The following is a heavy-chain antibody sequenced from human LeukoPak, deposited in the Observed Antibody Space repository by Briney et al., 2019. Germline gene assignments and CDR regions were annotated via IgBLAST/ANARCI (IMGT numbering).Heavy chain of an antibody. CDR2: ISYDGSNK. V-gene: IGHV3-30-3*01. D-gene: IGHD2-2*01. J-gene: IGHJ6*02. CDR3: ARDRRGIVVVPAASYGMDV. CDR1: GFTFSSYA. Sequence: PGRSLRLSCAASGFTFSSYAMRWVRQAPGKGLEWVAVISYDGSNKYYADSVKGRFTISRDNSKNTLYLQMNSLRAEDTAVYYCARDRRGIVVVPAASYGMDVWGQGTTVTVSS.